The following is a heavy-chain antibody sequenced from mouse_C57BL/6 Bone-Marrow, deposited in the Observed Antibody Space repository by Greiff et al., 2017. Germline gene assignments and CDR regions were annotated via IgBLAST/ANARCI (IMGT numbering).Heavy chain of an antibody. D-gene: IGHD2-4*01. CDR2: IRSKSNNYAT. CDR1: GFSFNTYA. CDR3: VRHEDDYDGFAY. V-gene: IGHV10-1*01. Sequence: EVKVVESGGGLVQPKGSLKLSCAASGFSFNTYAMNWVRQAPGKGLEWVARIRSKSNNYATYYADSGKDRFTISRDDSESMLYLQMNNLKTEDTAMYYCVRHEDDYDGFAYWGQGTLVTVSA. J-gene: IGHJ3*01.